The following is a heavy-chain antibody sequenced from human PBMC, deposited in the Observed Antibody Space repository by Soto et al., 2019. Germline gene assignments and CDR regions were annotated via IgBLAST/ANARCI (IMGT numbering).Heavy chain of an antibody. CDR1: GDSVSCNSSA. CDR3: VRAYCSGGSCWAWSNWFNP. D-gene: IGHD2-15*01. CDR2: TCYRSKWYN. V-gene: IGHV6-1*01. J-gene: IGHJ5*02. Sequence: SQTLSLTCAISGDSVSCNSSAWNWIRQSPSRGLEWLGRTCYRSKWYNDYAVSVKSRITINPDTSKNQFSLQLNSVTPEDTAVYYCVRAYCSGGSCWAWSNWFNPWGQGTLVTVSS.